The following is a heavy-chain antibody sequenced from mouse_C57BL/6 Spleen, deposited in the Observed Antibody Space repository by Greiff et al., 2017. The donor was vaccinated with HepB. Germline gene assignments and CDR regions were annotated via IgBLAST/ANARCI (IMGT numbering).Heavy chain of an antibody. D-gene: IGHD4-1*01. V-gene: IGHV1-76*01. CDR3: ALIWGFDY. Sequence: VQRVESGAELVRPGASVKLSCKASGYTFTDYYINWVKQRPGQGLEWIARIYPGSGNTYYNEKFKGKATLTAEKSSSTAYMQLSSLTSEDSAVYFCALIWGFDYWGQGTTLTVSS. J-gene: IGHJ2*01. CDR2: IYPGSGNT. CDR1: GYTFTDYY.